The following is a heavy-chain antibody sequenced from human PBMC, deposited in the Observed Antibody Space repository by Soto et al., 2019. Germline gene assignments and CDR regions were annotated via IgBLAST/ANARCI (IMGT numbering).Heavy chain of an antibody. D-gene: IGHD3-3*01. J-gene: IGHJ5*01. Sequence: QITLNESGPTVVRPTETLTLTCRCSGFSLTTSGVGVGWIRQSPGKAPAWLALIYWDDDKRYSASLKRMLTITKDKSRNQVVLTVSDLDPTDTATYYCAKRVPRTVFGLVTTKAIYFDCWGQVTTVAVSS. CDR3: AKRVPRTVFGLVTTKAIYFDC. V-gene: IGHV2-5*02. CDR1: GFSLTTSGVG. CDR2: IYWDDDK.